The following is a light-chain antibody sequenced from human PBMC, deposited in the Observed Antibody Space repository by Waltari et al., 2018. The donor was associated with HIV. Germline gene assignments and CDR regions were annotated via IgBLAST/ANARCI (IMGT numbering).Light chain of an antibody. CDR2: WAS. CDR1: PSVLYSSNNKNY. CDR3: QQYYSTPYT. J-gene: IGKJ2*01. V-gene: IGKV4-1*01. Sequence: EIVMTQSHDSLAVSLGERATIHCKSSPSVLYSSNNKNYLAWYQQKPGQPPKLLIYWASTRESGVPDRFSGSGSGTDFTLTISSLQAEDVAVYYCQQYYSTPYTFGQGTKLEIK.